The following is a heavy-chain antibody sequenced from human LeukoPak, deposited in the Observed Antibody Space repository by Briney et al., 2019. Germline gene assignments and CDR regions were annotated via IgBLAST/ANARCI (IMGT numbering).Heavy chain of an antibody. D-gene: IGHD2-2*01. Sequence: GGSLRLSCAASGFTFDDYAMHWVRQAPGKGLEWVSGISWNSGSIGYADSVKGRFTISRDNSKNSLHLQMNSLRTEDTAVYYCAKDKNAFTMDVWGKGTTVTVSS. CDR1: GFTFDDYA. CDR2: ISWNSGSI. J-gene: IGHJ6*03. CDR3: AKDKNAFTMDV. V-gene: IGHV3-9*01.